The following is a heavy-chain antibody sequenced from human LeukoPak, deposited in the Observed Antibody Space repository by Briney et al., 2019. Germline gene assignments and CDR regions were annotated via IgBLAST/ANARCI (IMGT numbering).Heavy chain of an antibody. CDR3: AKGAGSYLLWFGERNYGMDV. D-gene: IGHD3-10*01. Sequence: GGSLRLSCAASGFTFSSYAMSWVRQAPGKGLEWVSAISGSGGSTYYADSVKGRFTISRDNSKNTLYLQMNSLRAEDTAVYYCAKGAGSYLLWFGERNYGMDVWGQGTTVTVSS. CDR1: GFTFSSYA. CDR2: ISGSGGST. V-gene: IGHV3-23*01. J-gene: IGHJ6*02.